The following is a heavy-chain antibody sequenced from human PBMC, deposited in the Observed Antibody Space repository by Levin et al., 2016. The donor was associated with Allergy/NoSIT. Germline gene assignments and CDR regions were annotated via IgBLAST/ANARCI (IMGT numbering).Heavy chain of an antibody. Sequence: SLKISCAASGFTFSDNHMDWVRQAPGKGLEWVALISYDGSNQYYADSVKGRFTISRDSSNNTLYLQMSSLRPEDTAVYFCVKDAYNLYFDFWGQGTLVTVSS. D-gene: IGHD1-1*01. V-gene: IGHV3-30*18. CDR1: GFTFSDNH. J-gene: IGHJ4*02. CDR2: ISYDGSNQ. CDR3: VKDAYNLYFDF.